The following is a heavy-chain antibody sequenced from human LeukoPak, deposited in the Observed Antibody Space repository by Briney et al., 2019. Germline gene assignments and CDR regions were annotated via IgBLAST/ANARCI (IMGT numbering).Heavy chain of an antibody. CDR1: GLTFSSYS. J-gene: IGHJ5*02. Sequence: GGSLRLSCAASGLTFSSYSMNWVRQAPGKGLEWVSYISSSSSSTIYYADSVKGRFTISRDNAKNSLYLQMNSLRAEDTAVYYCAREGAAGTDWFDPWGQGTLVTVSS. CDR2: ISSSSSSTI. V-gene: IGHV3-48*01. D-gene: IGHD6-13*01. CDR3: AREGAAGTDWFDP.